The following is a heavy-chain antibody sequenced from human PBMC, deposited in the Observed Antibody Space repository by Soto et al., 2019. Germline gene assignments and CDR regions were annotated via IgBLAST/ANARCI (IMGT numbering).Heavy chain of an antibody. J-gene: IGHJ5*02. V-gene: IGHV1-69*01. CDR1: GGTFSSYA. Sequence: QVPLVQSGAEVKKPGSSVKVSCKASGGTFSSYAISWVRQAPGQGLEWMGGIIPIFGTANYAQKFQGRVTITADESTSTAYMELSSLRSEDTAVYYCARGVVVVPAAIQWFDPWGQGTLVTVSS. CDR2: IIPIFGTA. CDR3: ARGVVVVPAAIQWFDP. D-gene: IGHD2-2*01.